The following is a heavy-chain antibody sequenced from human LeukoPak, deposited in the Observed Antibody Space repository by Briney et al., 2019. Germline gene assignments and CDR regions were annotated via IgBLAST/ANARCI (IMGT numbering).Heavy chain of an antibody. D-gene: IGHD6-6*01. V-gene: IGHV1-8*01. J-gene: IGHJ4*02. CDR2: MNPNSGNT. Sequence: ASVKVSCKASGYTFTSYDINWVRRATGQGLEWMGWMNPNSGNTGYAQKFQGRVTMTRNTSISTAYMELSSLRSEDTAVYYCARGAPVTEGYFDYWGQGTLVTVSS. CDR3: ARGAPVTEGYFDY. CDR1: GYTFTSYD.